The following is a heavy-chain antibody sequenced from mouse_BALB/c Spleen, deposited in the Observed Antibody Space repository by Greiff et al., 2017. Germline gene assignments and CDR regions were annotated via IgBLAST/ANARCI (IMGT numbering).Heavy chain of an antibody. V-gene: IGHV4-1*02. CDR3: ARYGNSLYYAMDY. Sequence: EVKLMESGGGLVQPGGSLKLSCAASGFDFSRYWMSWVRQAPGKGLEWIGEINPDSSTINYTPSLKDKFIISRDNAKNTLYLQMSKVRSEDTALYYCARYGNSLYYAMDYWGQGTSVTVSS. J-gene: IGHJ4*01. CDR1: GFDFSRYW. CDR2: INPDSSTI. D-gene: IGHD2-1*01.